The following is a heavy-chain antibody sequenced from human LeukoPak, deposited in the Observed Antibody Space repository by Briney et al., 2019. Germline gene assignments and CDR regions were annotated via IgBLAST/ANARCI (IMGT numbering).Heavy chain of an antibody. Sequence: PGGSLRLSCAASGFTFSSYGMHWVRQAPGKGLEWVAVISYDGSNKYYADSVKGRFTIPRDNSKNTLYLQMNSLRAEDTAVYYCAKVFPGVFRYFDWSPDAFDIWGQGTMVTVSS. V-gene: IGHV3-30*18. CDR2: ISYDGSNK. D-gene: IGHD3-9*01. J-gene: IGHJ3*02. CDR1: GFTFSSYG. CDR3: AKVFPGVFRYFDWSPDAFDI.